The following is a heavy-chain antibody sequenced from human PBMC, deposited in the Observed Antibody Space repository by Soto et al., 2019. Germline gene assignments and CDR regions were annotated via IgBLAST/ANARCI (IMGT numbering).Heavy chain of an antibody. D-gene: IGHD1-26*01. CDR2: IYYSGST. J-gene: IGHJ4*02. CDR1: GGSISSYY. CDR3: AREGTYSGSYFDF. Sequence: QVQLQESGPGLVKPSETLSLTCTVSGGSISSYYWNWIRQPPGKGLEWIGYIYYSGSTNYNPSLKGRVTLSLDTSKSQFSLKLSSVTAADTAVYYCAREGTYSGSYFDFWGQGTLVTVSS. V-gene: IGHV4-59*01.